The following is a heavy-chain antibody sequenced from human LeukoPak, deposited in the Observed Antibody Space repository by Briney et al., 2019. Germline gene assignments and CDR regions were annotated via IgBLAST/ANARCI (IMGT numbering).Heavy chain of an antibody. CDR1: GFTSSSYS. J-gene: IGHJ3*02. Sequence: PGGSLRLSCAASGFTSSSYSMNWVRQAPGKGLEWVSYISSSSSTIYYADSVKGRFTISRDNAKNSLYLQMNSLRAEDTAVYYCARGVTMIVVVDAFDIWGQGTMVTVSS. CDR3: ARGVTMIVVVDAFDI. V-gene: IGHV3-48*01. D-gene: IGHD3-22*01. CDR2: ISSSSSTI.